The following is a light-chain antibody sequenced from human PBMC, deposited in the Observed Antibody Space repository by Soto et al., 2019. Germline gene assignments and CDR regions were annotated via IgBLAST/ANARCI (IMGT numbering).Light chain of an antibody. CDR2: DAS. CDR3: QQRSNPVT. Sequence: EIVLTQSPATLSLSPGERDTLSCRASQSVSSYLAWYQQKPGQAPRLLIYDASNRATGIPARFSGSGSGTDFTLTISSLEPEDIAVYYCQQRSNPVTFGQGTRLEIK. J-gene: IGKJ5*01. CDR1: QSVSSY. V-gene: IGKV3-11*01.